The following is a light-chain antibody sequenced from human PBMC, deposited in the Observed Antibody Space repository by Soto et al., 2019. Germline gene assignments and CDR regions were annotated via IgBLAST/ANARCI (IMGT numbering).Light chain of an antibody. Sequence: EVVMTQSPATLSVSPGERVTLLCRASHSVSRNLAWYQQKPGQSPRLLIYGASTRATGTPARFSGSGSGTEFPLTISRLPSEDVAVYYCQQYDNPWTFGQGAKVEIK. CDR2: GAS. V-gene: IGKV3-15*01. J-gene: IGKJ1*01. CDR3: QQYDNPWT. CDR1: HSVSRN.